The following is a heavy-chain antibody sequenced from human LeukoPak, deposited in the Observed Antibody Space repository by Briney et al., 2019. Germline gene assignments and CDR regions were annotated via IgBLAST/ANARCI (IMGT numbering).Heavy chain of an antibody. CDR1: GFTFSSYG. J-gene: IGHJ4*02. D-gene: IGHD6-13*01. CDR3: ARGAGSQQLANFDY. Sequence: PGGSLRLSCAASGFTFSSYGMHWVRQAPGKGLEWVAVIWYDGSNKYYADSVKGRFTIPRDNSKNTLYLQMNSLRAEDTAVYYCARGAGSQQLANFDYWGQGTLVTVSS. V-gene: IGHV3-33*01. CDR2: IWYDGSNK.